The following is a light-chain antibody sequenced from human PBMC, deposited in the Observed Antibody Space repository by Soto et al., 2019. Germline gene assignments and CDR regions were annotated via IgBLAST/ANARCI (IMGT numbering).Light chain of an antibody. V-gene: IGLV3-25*02. CDR2: KDS. J-gene: IGLJ2*01. CDR3: QSADSSGTHVV. Sequence: SYELTQPPSVSVSPGQTARITCSGDALPNQYSYWYQQRAGQAPVVLIYKDSERPSGIPERFSGSTSGTTVTLTIGGVQPEDEADYYCQSADSSGTHVVFGGGTKVTVL. CDR1: ALPNQY.